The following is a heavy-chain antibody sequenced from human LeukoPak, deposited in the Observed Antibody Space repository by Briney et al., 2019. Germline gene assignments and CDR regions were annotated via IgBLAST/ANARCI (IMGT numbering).Heavy chain of an antibody. CDR2: IIPIFGTA. CDR1: GGTFTSYA. D-gene: IGHD2/OR15-2a*01. V-gene: IGHV1-69*05. Sequence: ASVKVSCKASGGTFTSYAISWVRQAPGQGLEWRGGIIPIFGTANYAQKFQGRVTITTYESTSTASMELSSLRSEDRAVYYCASHPTVLHENFDYWGQGTLVTVSS. J-gene: IGHJ4*02. CDR3: ASHPTVLHENFDY.